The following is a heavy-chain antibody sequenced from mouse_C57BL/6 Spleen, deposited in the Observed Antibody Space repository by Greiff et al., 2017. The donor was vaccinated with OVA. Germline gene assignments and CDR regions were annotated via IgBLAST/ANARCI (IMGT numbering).Heavy chain of an antibody. CDR3: ARTGYSNYVAY. Sequence: QVQLQQPGAELVMPGASVKLSCKASGYTFTSYWMHWVKQRPGQGLEWIGEIDPSDSYTNYNQKFKGKSTLTVDKSSSTAYMQLSSLTSEDSAVYYCARTGYSNYVAYWGQGTLVTVSA. D-gene: IGHD2-5*01. V-gene: IGHV1-69*01. J-gene: IGHJ3*01. CDR1: GYTFTSYW. CDR2: IDPSDSYT.